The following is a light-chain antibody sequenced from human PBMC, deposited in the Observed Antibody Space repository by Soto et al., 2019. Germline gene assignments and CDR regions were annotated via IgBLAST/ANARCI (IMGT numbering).Light chain of an antibody. CDR1: QTVGSNY. V-gene: IGKV3-20*01. Sequence: EIVLTQSPGTLSLSPGERATLSCRASQTVGSNYLAWYQQKPGQAPRLLIYGAFNRVPGISDRFIGSGSGTDFTLTISRLEPEDFAVYYCQQYGGKPWTFGQGTKVEVK. J-gene: IGKJ1*01. CDR3: QQYGGKPWT. CDR2: GAF.